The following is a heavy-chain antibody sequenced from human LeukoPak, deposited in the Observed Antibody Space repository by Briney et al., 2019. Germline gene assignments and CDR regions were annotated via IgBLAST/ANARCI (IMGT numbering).Heavy chain of an antibody. J-gene: IGHJ4*02. Sequence: GGSLRLSCAASRFTSRSYAMNWVRQAPGKGLEWVAFIRYDGSNKYYADSVKGRFTISRDNSKNTLYLQMNSLRAEDTAVYYCAKDQWGFDYWGQGTLVTVSS. CDR1: RFTSRSYA. CDR3: AKDQWGFDY. D-gene: IGHD7-27*01. V-gene: IGHV3-30*02. CDR2: IRYDGSNK.